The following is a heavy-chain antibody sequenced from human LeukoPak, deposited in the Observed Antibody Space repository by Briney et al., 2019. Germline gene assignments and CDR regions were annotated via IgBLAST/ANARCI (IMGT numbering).Heavy chain of an antibody. CDR1: GGTFSSYA. CDR2: IIPILGIA. CDR3: ARDQQWLAVNGMDV. D-gene: IGHD6-19*01. Sequence: SVKVSCKASGGTFSSYAISWVRQAPGQGLEWMGRIIPILGIANYAQKFQGRVTITADKSTSTAHMELSSLRSEDTAVYYCARDQQWLAVNGMDVWGQGTTVTVSS. J-gene: IGHJ6*02. V-gene: IGHV1-69*04.